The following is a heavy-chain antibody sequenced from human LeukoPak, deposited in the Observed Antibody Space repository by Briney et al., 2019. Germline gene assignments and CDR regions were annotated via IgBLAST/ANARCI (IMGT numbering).Heavy chain of an antibody. D-gene: IGHD6-13*01. CDR1: GDSISYFY. J-gene: IGHJ2*01. CDR2: IYYSGST. Sequence: SETLSLTCSVSGDSISYFYWSWIRQPPGKGLECIAYIYYSGSTNYNPSLKSRVTISVDTSKNQFSLKLSSVTAADTAVYYCARVYYSNSYDYWYFDLWGRGTLVTVSS. CDR3: ARVYYSNSYDYWYFDL. V-gene: IGHV4-59*01.